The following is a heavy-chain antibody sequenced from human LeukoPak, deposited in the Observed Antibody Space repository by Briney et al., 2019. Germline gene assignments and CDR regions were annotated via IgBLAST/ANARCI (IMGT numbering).Heavy chain of an antibody. D-gene: IGHD3-3*01. CDR3: ARYYDFWSGYYGEPRNGGFDP. Sequence: SQTLSLTCTVSGGSISSGSYYWSWIRQPAGKGLEWIGRIYTSGSTNYNPSLKSRVTISVDTSKNQFSLKLSSVTAADTAVYYCARYYDFWSGYYGEPRNGGFDPWGQGTLVTVSS. CDR1: GGSISSGSYY. J-gene: IGHJ5*02. CDR2: IYTSGST. V-gene: IGHV4-61*02.